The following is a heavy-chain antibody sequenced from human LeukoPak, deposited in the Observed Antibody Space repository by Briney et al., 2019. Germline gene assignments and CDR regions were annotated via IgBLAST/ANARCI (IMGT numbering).Heavy chain of an antibody. CDR2: IIPIFGTA. Sequence: ASVKVSCKASGGTFSSYAISWVRQAPGQGLEWMGGIIPIFGTANYAQKFQGRVTITADESTSTAYMELSSLRSEDTAVYYCARAPTLLRYFDWLHIDYWGQGTLVIVSS. D-gene: IGHD3-9*01. CDR1: GGTFSSYA. CDR3: ARAPTLLRYFDWLHIDY. J-gene: IGHJ4*02. V-gene: IGHV1-69*01.